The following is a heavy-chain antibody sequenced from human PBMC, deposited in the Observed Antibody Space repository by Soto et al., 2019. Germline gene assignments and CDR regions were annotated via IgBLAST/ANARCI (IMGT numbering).Heavy chain of an antibody. V-gene: IGHV3-23*01. J-gene: IGHJ4*02. D-gene: IGHD3-22*01. Sequence: GGSLRLSCAASGFTFSSYAMSWVRQAPGKWLEWVSAISGSGGSTYYADSVKGRFTISRDNSKNTLYLQMNSLRAEDAAVYYCAKDFMGLYDSSGYFDYWGQGXLVTVYS. CDR2: ISGSGGST. CDR1: GFTFSSYA. CDR3: AKDFMGLYDSSGYFDY.